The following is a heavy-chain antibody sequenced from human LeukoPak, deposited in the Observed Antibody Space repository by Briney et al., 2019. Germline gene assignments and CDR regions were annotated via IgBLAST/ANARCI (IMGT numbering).Heavy chain of an antibody. D-gene: IGHD2-21*02. CDR3: ARTDCGGDCYSGHYYYGMDV. V-gene: IGHV1-69*04. CDR2: IIPILGIA. Sequence: SVKVSCKASGCTFSSYAISWVRQAPGQGLEWMGRIIPILGIANYAQKFQGRVTITADKSTSTAYMELSSLRSEDTAVYYCARTDCGGDCYSGHYYYGMDVWGQGTTVTVSS. J-gene: IGHJ6*02. CDR1: GCTFSSYA.